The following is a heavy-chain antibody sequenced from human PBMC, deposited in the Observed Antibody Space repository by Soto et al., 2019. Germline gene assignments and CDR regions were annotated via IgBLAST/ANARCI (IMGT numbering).Heavy chain of an antibody. CDR2: ITAATGTT. Sequence: EVQLLESGGGLVQPGGSLRLSCAASGFTFGSYGMTWVRQAPGKGLECVSGITAATGTTYYADSVKGRFTISRDLSTNTLFLQMNSLRAADSAVYYCAKAKGRSNFYYSGLDVWGQGTTVTVSS. J-gene: IGHJ6*02. D-gene: IGHD1-26*01. CDR3: AKAKGRSNFYYSGLDV. V-gene: IGHV3-23*01. CDR1: GFTFGSYG.